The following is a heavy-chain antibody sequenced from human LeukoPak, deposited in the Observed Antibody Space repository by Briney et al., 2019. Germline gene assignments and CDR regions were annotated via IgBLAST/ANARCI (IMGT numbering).Heavy chain of an antibody. CDR3: ARDNDYYYGMDV. CDR2: IYYSGST. CDR1: GGSLSSSSYY. V-gene: IGHV4-39*07. J-gene: IGHJ6*02. D-gene: IGHD2-8*01. Sequence: PSETLSLTCTVSGGSLSSSSYYWGWIRQPPGKGLEWIGSIYYSGSTYYNPSLKSRVTISVDTSKNQFSLKLSSVTAADTAVYYCARDNDYYYGMDVWGQGTTVTVSS.